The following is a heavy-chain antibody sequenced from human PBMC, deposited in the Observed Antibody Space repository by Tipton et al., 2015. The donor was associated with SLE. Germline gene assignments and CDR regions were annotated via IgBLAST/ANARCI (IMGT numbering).Heavy chain of an antibody. V-gene: IGHV3-21*01. D-gene: IGHD1-14*01. CDR2: ISGSSSYI. Sequence: SLRLSCAASGFTFSSYAMSWVRQAPGKGLEWVSAISGSSSYIYYADSVKGRFTISRDNAKNSLYLQMNSLRAEDTAVYYCARGSEQDYWGQGTLVTVSS. CDR1: GFTFSSYA. CDR3: ARGSEQDY. J-gene: IGHJ4*02.